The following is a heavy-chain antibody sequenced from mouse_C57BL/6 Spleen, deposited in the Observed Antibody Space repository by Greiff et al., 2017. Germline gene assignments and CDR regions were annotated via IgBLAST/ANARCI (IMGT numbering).Heavy chain of an antibody. CDR3: ARVDYDQVAY. V-gene: IGHV1-55*01. CDR1: GYTFTSYW. CDR2: IYPGSGST. D-gene: IGHD2-4*01. Sequence: QVQLQQPGAELVKPGASVKMSCKASGYTFTSYWITWVKQRPGQGLEWIGDIYPGSGSTNYNEKFKSKATLTVYTSSSTAYMQLSRLTSEDSAVYYCARVDYDQVAYWGQGTLVTVSA. J-gene: IGHJ3*01.